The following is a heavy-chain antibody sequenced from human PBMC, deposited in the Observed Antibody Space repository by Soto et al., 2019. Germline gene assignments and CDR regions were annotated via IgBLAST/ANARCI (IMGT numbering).Heavy chain of an antibody. CDR3: AKQKYYDFWSGYQDHYYYYYGMDV. Sequence: PGGSLRLSCAASGFTFSSYAMSWVRQAPGKGLEWVSAISGSGGSTYYADSVKGRFTISRDNSKNTLYLQMNSLRAEDTAVYYCAKQKYYDFWSGYQDHYYYYYGMDVWGQGTTVTVSS. CDR2: ISGSGGST. CDR1: GFTFSSYA. D-gene: IGHD3-3*01. V-gene: IGHV3-23*01. J-gene: IGHJ6*02.